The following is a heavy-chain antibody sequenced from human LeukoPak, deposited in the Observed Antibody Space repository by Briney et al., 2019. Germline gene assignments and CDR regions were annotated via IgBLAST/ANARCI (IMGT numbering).Heavy chain of an antibody. V-gene: IGHV4-4*02. D-gene: IGHD2-8*01. CDR3: SRENGAFSPFGY. CDR2: IHLSGRT. Sequence: SETLSLTCGVSGGSITTTNWWSWVRQPPGQGLEWIGEIHLSGRTNYNPSLNSRVTLALDTSKNHLSLSLTSVTAADAAVYYCSRENGAFSPFGYWGQGTLVTVPS. J-gene: IGHJ4*02. CDR1: GGSITTTNW.